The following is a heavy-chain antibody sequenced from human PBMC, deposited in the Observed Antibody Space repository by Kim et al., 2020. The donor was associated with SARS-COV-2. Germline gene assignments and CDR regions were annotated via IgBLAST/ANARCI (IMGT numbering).Heavy chain of an antibody. J-gene: IGHJ1*01. Sequence: ASVKVSCKASGYAFTGFYMHWVRQAPGQGLEWMGWINPNSGDTNYAQKFQGRVTVTRYTSINTAYMELSSLRSDDTAVYYCARSRTNGDAEYFQYWGQGT. CDR2: INPNSGDT. D-gene: IGHD7-27*01. CDR3: ARSRTNGDAEYFQY. CDR1: GYAFTGFY. V-gene: IGHV1-2*02.